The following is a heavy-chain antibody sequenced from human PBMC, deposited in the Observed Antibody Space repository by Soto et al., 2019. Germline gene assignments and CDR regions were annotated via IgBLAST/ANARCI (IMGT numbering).Heavy chain of an antibody. CDR2: IGTAGDT. CDR3: ARAHPLYGMDV. J-gene: IGHJ6*02. V-gene: IGHV3-13*01. CDR1: GFTFSSYD. Sequence: VQLVESGGGLVQPGGSLRLSCAASGFTFSSYDMHWVRQATGKGLEWVSAIGTAGDTYYPGSVKGRFTISRENAKNSLYLQMNSLRAGDTAVYYCARAHPLYGMDVWGQGTTVTVSS.